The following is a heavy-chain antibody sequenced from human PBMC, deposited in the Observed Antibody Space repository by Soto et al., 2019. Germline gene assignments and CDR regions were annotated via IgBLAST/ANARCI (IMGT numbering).Heavy chain of an antibody. Sequence: PGGSLRLSCAASGFTFSPYIMHWVRQAPGKGLVWVSRINTDGSNRDYADSVKGRFTISRDNAKNTLYLQMNSLGAEDTAVYYCAKGGCSSTSCLDYWGQGTLVTVSS. CDR2: INTDGSNR. J-gene: IGHJ4*02. D-gene: IGHD2-2*01. CDR3: AKGGCSSTSCLDY. CDR1: GFTFSPYI. V-gene: IGHV3-74*01.